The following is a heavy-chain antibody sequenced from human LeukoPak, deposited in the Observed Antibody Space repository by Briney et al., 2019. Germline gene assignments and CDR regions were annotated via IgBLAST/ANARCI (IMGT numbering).Heavy chain of an antibody. J-gene: IGHJ5*02. D-gene: IGHD4-17*01. CDR3: ARQTTVTVFYSWFDP. CDR1: GSSISSSSYY. Sequence: SETLSLTCTVSGSSISSSSYYWGWIRQPPGKGLEWIGSIYYSGSTYYNPSLKSRVTISVDTSKNQFSLKLSSVTAADTAVYYCARQTTVTVFYSWFDPWGQGTLVTVSS. V-gene: IGHV4-39*01. CDR2: IYYSGST.